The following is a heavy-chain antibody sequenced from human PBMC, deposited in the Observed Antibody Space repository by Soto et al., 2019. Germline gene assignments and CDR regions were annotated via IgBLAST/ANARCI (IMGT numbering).Heavy chain of an antibody. CDR3: ARQMGSSSWLTTWFDP. CDR1: GGSISSSSYY. CDR2: IYYSGST. J-gene: IGHJ5*02. Sequence: QLQLQESGPGLVKPSETLSLTCTVSGGSISSSSYYWGWIRQPPGKGLEWIGGIYYSGSTYYNPSLKSRVTISVDTSKNQFSLKLSSVTAADTAVYYCARQMGSSSWLTTWFDPWGQGTLVTVSS. D-gene: IGHD6-13*01. V-gene: IGHV4-39*01.